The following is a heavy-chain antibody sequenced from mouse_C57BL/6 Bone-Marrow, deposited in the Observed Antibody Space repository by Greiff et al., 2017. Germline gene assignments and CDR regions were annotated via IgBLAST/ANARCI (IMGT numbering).Heavy chain of an antibody. CDR2: INPNNGGT. D-gene: IGHD2-1*01. V-gene: IGHV1-26*01. Sequence: VQLQQSGPELVKPGASVKISCKASGYTFTDYYMNWVKQSHGKSLEWIGDINPNNGGTSYNQKFKGKATLTVDKSSSTAYMELRSLTSEDSAVYYCAREDGNFFDYWGQGTTLTVSS. CDR3: AREDGNFFDY. J-gene: IGHJ2*01. CDR1: GYTFTDYY.